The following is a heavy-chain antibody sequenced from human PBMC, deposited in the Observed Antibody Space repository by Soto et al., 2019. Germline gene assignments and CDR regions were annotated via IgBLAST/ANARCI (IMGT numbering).Heavy chain of an antibody. Sequence: QVQLQESGPGLVKPSETLSLTCTVSGGSTSTYYWSWIRQSPGKGLEWIGYIYYSGSTNYNPSLKRRVTISVDTSKKQFSLKLSSVTAADTAVYYCARGGGGGSWIANWFDPWGQGTLVTVSS. V-gene: IGHV4-59*01. CDR3: ARGGGGGSWIANWFDP. J-gene: IGHJ5*02. CDR1: GGSTSTYY. D-gene: IGHD2-15*01. CDR2: IYYSGST.